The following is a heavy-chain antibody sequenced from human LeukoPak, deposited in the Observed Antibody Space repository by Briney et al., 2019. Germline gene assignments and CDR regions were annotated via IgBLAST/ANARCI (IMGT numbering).Heavy chain of an antibody. V-gene: IGHV3-66*01. CDR2: ISGVGST. D-gene: IGHD3-22*01. Sequence: GGSLRLSCAASGFTVTSNYMSWVRQAPGKGLEWVSSISGVGSTSYADSVKGRSTVSRDNSRSTLYLQMDSLRVEDTAVYYCARSGYYYDSSGSSSWGQGTLVTVSS. CDR1: GFTVTSNY. CDR3: ARSGYYYDSSGSSS. J-gene: IGHJ5*02.